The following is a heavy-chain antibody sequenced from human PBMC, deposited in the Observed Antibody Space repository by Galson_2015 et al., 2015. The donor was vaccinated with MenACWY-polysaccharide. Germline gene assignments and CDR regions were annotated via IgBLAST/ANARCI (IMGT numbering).Heavy chain of an antibody. CDR1: GFIFSSYA. CDR3: ARTRIVGAHWFDC. V-gene: IGHV3-30-3*01. Sequence: SLRLSCAASGFIFSSYAIHWVRQAPGKGLDWVAVISYDGSNKYYADSVRGRFTISRDNSKNTLYLQMNSLRAEDTAVYYCARTRIVGAHWFDCWGQGTLVTVSS. J-gene: IGHJ4*02. CDR2: ISYDGSNK. D-gene: IGHD1-26*01.